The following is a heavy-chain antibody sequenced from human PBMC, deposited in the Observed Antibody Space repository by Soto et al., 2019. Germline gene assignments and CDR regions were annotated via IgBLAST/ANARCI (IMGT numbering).Heavy chain of an antibody. J-gene: IGHJ4*02. Sequence: SQTLSLTCALSGDSVSSNSAACNWIRQSPPRGLEWMGRPYYRSNCYNEYAVSVESRITINPDTSKNQFSLQLNSVTPADTAVSYSARDHGAAPGTDYFDSWGQGTLVNVS. CDR2: PYYRSNCYN. CDR3: ARDHGAAPGTDYFDS. CDR1: GDSVSSNSAA. V-gene: IGHV6-1*01. D-gene: IGHD6-13*01.